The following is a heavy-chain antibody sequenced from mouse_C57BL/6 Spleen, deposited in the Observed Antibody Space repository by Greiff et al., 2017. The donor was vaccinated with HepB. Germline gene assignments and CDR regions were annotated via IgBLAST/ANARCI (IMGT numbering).Heavy chain of an antibody. CDR1: GFTFSSYG. D-gene: IGHD1-1*01. Sequence: DVHLVESGGDLVKPGGSLKLSCAASGFTFSSYGMSWVRQTPDKKLEWVATISSGGSYTYYPASVKGRFTISRDKAKNTLYLQMSSLKSEDTAMYYCARPFYYYGSSWYFDVWGTGTTVTVSS. V-gene: IGHV5-6*01. CDR2: ISSGGSYT. J-gene: IGHJ1*03. CDR3: ARPFYYYGSSWYFDV.